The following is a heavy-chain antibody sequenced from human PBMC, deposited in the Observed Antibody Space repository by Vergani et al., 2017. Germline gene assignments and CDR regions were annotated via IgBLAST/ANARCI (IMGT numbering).Heavy chain of an antibody. J-gene: IGHJ4*02. V-gene: IGHV3-23*01. CDR1: GFTFSSYA. Sequence: EVQLLESGGGLVQPGGSLRLSCAASGFTFSSYALSWVRQAPGKGLEWVSAISGSGGSTYYADSVKGRFTLSRDNSKNTLYLQMNSLRAEDTAVYYCAKDLALWGEDPDYWGQGTLVTVSS. CDR2: ISGSGGST. CDR3: AKDLALWGEDPDY. D-gene: IGHD2-21*01.